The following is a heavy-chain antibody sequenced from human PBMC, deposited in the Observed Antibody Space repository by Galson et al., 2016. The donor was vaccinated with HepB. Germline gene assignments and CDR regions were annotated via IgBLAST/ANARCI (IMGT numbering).Heavy chain of an antibody. CDR2: ISYDGSNK. Sequence: SLRLSCAASGFTFSRYGMHWVRQAPGKGLEWVAVISYDGSNKYYEDSVKGRFTISRDNSKNTLYLQMNSLRAKDTAVYYCAKDSYYDILTGPTYYYYGMDFWGQGTTVTVSS. D-gene: IGHD3-9*01. V-gene: IGHV3-30*18. CDR3: AKDSYYDILTGPTYYYYGMDF. J-gene: IGHJ6*02. CDR1: GFTFSRYG.